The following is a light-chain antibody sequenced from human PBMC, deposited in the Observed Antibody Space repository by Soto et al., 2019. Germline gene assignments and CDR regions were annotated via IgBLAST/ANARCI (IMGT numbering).Light chain of an antibody. CDR3: QQYNIWPQT. J-gene: IGKJ1*01. CDR2: GAS. V-gene: IGKV3-15*01. Sequence: IVVARSRDALSVSLGERAPLSFRASQNLRSSLAGYKQKPGQAPRLLIGGASTRATGIPARFSGSGSGTEVTRTISSLQSEDFAVEFCQQYNIWPQTFGQGTKVDIK. CDR1: QNLRSS.